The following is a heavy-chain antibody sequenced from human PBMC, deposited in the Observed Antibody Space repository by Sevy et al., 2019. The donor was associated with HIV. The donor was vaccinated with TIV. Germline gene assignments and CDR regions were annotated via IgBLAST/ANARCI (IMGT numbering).Heavy chain of an antibody. CDR1: GFTFDDYA. CDR2: ISWNSGSI. CDR3: AKDVVGGYYDSSGYSDH. Sequence: GGSLRLSCAASGFTFDDYAMHWVRQAPGKGLEWVSGISWNSGSIGYADSVKGRFTISRDNSQNTLDLQMNSLRAEDTAVYYCAKDVVGGYYDSSGYSDHWGQGTLVTVSS. J-gene: IGHJ4*02. V-gene: IGHV3-9*01. D-gene: IGHD3-22*01.